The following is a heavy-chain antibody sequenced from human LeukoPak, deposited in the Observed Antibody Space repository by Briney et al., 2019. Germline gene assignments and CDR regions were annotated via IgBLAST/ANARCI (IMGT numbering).Heavy chain of an antibody. CDR3: ARDHNYAFDY. CDR1: GFIFSDYS. Sequence: GGSLRLSCAASGFIFSDYSMNWVRQAPGKGLEWISYIGLSSGRTMYADSVKGRFTISGDNAKNSLYLQMNSLRVEDTAVYFCARDHNYAFDYWGQGTLVTVSS. CDR2: IGLSSGRT. V-gene: IGHV3-48*04. J-gene: IGHJ4*02. D-gene: IGHD1-1*01.